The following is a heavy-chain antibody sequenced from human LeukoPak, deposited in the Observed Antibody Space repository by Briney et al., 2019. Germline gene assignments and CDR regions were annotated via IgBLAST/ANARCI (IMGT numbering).Heavy chain of an antibody. CDR1: GGSISSSSYY. D-gene: IGHD5-24*01. CDR2: VDYDGTT. Sequence: SETLSLTCTVSGGSISSSSYYWAWIRQPPGKGLEWIGSVDYDGTTYYNPSLKSRVTISLDTSKNHFSPRLTSVTAADTAVYYCGRVLEPLGAFDIWGQGTMVTVSS. J-gene: IGHJ3*02. CDR3: GRVLEPLGAFDI. V-gene: IGHV4-39*07.